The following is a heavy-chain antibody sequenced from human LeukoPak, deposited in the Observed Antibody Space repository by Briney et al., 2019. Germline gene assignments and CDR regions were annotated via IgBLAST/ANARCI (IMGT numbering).Heavy chain of an antibody. D-gene: IGHD6-19*01. CDR2: IYYSGST. CDR3: ARAYSSGWYPTPYYFDY. J-gene: IGHJ4*02. V-gene: IGHV4-59*01. CDR1: GGSISSYY. Sequence: SETLSLTCTVSGGSISSYYWSWIRQPPGKGLEWIGYIYYSGSTNYNPSLKSRVTISVDTSKNQFSLKLSSVTAADTAVYYCARAYSSGWYPTPYYFDYWGQGTLVTVSS.